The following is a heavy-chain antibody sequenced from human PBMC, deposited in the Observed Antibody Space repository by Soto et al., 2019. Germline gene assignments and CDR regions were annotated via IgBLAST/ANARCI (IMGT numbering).Heavy chain of an antibody. V-gene: IGHV4-39*01. Sequence: SETLSLTCAVSGGSISSSYYWGWIRQPPGKGLEWIGSIYYSGSTYYNPSLKSRVTISVDTSKNQFSLKLSSVTAADTAVYYCARIPDSSSSVVDYFDYWGQGTLVTVSS. CDR2: IYYSGST. CDR1: GGSISSSYY. J-gene: IGHJ4*02. D-gene: IGHD6-6*01. CDR3: ARIPDSSSSVVDYFDY.